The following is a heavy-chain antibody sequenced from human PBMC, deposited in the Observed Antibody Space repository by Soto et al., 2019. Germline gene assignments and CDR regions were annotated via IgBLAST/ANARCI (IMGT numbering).Heavy chain of an antibody. CDR3: ARQWEELLWFGVRGGDGMDV. D-gene: IGHD3-10*01. J-gene: IGHJ6*02. CDR1: GGSISSSSYY. Sequence: SETLSLTCTVSGGSISSSSYYWGWIRQPPGKGLEWIGSIYYSGSTYYNPSLKTRVTISVDTSKNQFSLKLSSVTAADTAVYYCARQWEELLWFGVRGGDGMDVWGQGTTVTVSS. V-gene: IGHV4-39*01. CDR2: IYYSGST.